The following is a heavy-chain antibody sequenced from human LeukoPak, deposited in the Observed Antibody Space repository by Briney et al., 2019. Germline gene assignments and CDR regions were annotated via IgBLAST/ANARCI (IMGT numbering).Heavy chain of an antibody. CDR3: ARGVLIAAAVHFDY. Sequence: PGGSLRLSCAASGFTVSSNYMSWVRQAPGKGLEWVSVIYSGGSTYYADSVKGRFTISRDNSKNTLYLQMNSLRAEDTAVYYCARGVLIAAAVHFDYWGQGTLATVSS. CDR1: GFTVSSNY. CDR2: IYSGGST. J-gene: IGHJ4*02. D-gene: IGHD6-13*01. V-gene: IGHV3-53*01.